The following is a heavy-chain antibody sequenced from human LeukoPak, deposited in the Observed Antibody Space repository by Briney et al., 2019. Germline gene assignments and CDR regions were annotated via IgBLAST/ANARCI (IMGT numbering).Heavy chain of an antibody. V-gene: IGHV3-48*01. CDR3: AKDRYSTSSTFTVNPFDY. CDR2: ISSSSSTI. D-gene: IGHD2-2*01. J-gene: IGHJ4*02. Sequence: PGGSLRLSCAASGFTFSSYSMNWVRQAPGKGLEWVSYISSSSSTIYYADSVKGRFTISRDNSKSTLDLQMNSLRVEDTAVYYCAKDRYSTSSTFTVNPFDYWGQGILVTVSS. CDR1: GFTFSSYS.